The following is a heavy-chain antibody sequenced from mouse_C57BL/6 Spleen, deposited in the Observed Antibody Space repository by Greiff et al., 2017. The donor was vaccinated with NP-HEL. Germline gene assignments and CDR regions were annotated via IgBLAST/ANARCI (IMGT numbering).Heavy chain of an antibody. J-gene: IGHJ3*01. D-gene: IGHD2-9*01. V-gene: IGHV1-18*01. Sequence: VQLQQSGPELVKPGASVKIPCTASGYTFTYYNMDWVKQSHGKSLEWIGDINPNTGGTISNQKFTGKATLTVDKSSSTAYIELRSLTSEDTAVYYCSRPTMFKRGLAYWGQGTLVTVSA. CDR3: SRPTMFKRGLAY. CDR2: INPNTGGT. CDR1: GYTFTYYN.